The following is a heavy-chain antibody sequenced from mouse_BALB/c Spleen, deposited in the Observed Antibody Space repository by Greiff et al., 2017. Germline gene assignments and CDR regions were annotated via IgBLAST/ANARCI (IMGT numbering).Heavy chain of an antibody. Sequence: EVHLVESGGGLVQPGGSMKLSCVASGFTFSNYWMNWVRQSPEKGLEWVAEIRLKSNNYATHYAESVKGRFTISRDDSKSSVYLQMNNLRAEDTGIYYCTRGDGYSFEFAYWGQGTLVTVSA. CDR1: GFTFSNYW. J-gene: IGHJ3*01. CDR3: TRGDGYSFEFAY. V-gene: IGHV6-6*02. CDR2: IRLKSNNYAT. D-gene: IGHD2-3*01.